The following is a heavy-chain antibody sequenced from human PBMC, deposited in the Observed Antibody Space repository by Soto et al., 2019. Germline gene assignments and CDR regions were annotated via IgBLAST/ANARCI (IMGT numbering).Heavy chain of an antibody. CDR1: GGSLSDYH. V-gene: IGHV4-34*01. D-gene: IGHD3-16*01. CDR2: ISHGGDT. Sequence: SETLSLTCAVHGGSLSDYHWSWIRQSPGKGLEWIGEISHGGDTNYNPSLKGRLSISLDTSNKQFSVRLSSVTAADTAVYYCAGERGSFDTWGQGTQVTVSS. J-gene: IGHJ4*02. CDR3: AGERGSFDT.